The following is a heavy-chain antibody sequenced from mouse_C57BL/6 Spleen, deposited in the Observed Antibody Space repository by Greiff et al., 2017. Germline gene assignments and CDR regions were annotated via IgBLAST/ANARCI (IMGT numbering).Heavy chain of an antibody. CDR2: ISSGSSTT. Sequence: EVHLVESGGGLVKPGGSLKLSCAASGFTFSDYGMHWVRQAPEKGLEWVAYISSGSSTTYYADTVKGRFTISRDNAKNTLFLQMTSLRSEDTAMYYCAREPSPYYGSRDWYFDVWGTGTTVTVSS. CDR1: GFTFSDYG. J-gene: IGHJ1*03. D-gene: IGHD1-1*01. V-gene: IGHV5-17*01. CDR3: AREPSPYYGSRDWYFDV.